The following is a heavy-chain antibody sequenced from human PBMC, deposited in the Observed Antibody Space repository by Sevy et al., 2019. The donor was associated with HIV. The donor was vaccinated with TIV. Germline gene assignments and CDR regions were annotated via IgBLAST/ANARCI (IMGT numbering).Heavy chain of an antibody. CDR3: AKDRDIVVVPAKDYYYYYGIDV. CDR2: ISYDGSNK. J-gene: IGHJ6*02. Sequence: GGSLRLSCAASGFTFSSYGMHWVRQAPGKGLEWVAVISYDGSNKYYADSVKGRFTISRDNSKNTLYLQMNSLRAEDTAVYYCAKDRDIVVVPAKDYYYYYGIDVRGQGTTVTVSS. V-gene: IGHV3-30*18. CDR1: GFTFSSYG. D-gene: IGHD2-2*01.